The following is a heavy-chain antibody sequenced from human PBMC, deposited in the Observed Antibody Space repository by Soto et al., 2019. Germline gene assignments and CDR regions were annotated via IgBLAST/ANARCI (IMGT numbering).Heavy chain of an antibody. CDR1: GGSISSYY. D-gene: IGHD2-15*01. CDR3: ARDPIVRCSGGSCSGKNYYYYYGMDV. J-gene: IGHJ6*02. Sequence: QVQLQESGPGLVKPSETLSLTCTVSGGSISSYYWSWIRQPPGKGLEWIGYIYYSGSTNYNPSLKSRVTISVDTSKNQFSLKLSSVTAADTAVYYCARDPIVRCSGGSCSGKNYYYYYGMDVWGQGTTVTVSS. CDR2: IYYSGST. V-gene: IGHV4-59*01.